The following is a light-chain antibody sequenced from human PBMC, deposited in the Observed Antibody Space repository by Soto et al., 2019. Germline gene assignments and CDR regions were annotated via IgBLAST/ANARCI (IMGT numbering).Light chain of an antibody. J-gene: IGLJ1*01. CDR2: EDN. V-gene: IGLV6-57*04. Sequence: NFMLTQPHSVSESPGKTVTISCTHSSGSIASNYVQWYQQRPGSAPTTVIYEDNQRPSGVPDRFSGSIDSSSNSASLTISGLKTEDEADYYCQSYDSSKYVFGTGTKVTVL. CDR3: QSYDSSKYV. CDR1: SGSIASNY.